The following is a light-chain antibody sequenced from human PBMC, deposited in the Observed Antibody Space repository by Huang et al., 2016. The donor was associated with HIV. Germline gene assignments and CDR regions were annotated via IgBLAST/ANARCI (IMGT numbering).Light chain of an antibody. Sequence: EIILTQSPATLSLSPGERATLSCRAIQSVSSYLAWYQQKPGQAPRLLIYDASNRAHGIPAKYSGSGSGTDFTLTNSRLEPEDFAVYYCQQRSNRPPLTFGGGTNVEIK. CDR3: QQRSNRPPLT. CDR1: QSVSSY. V-gene: IGKV3-11*01. J-gene: IGKJ4*01. CDR2: DAS.